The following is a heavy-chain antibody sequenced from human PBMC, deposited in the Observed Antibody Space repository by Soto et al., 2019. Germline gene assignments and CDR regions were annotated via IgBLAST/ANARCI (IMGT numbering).Heavy chain of an antibody. J-gene: IGHJ4*02. V-gene: IGHV3-49*03. CDR3: TRDGSGSYNKAPFDY. Sequence: GGSLRLSCTASGFTFGDYAMSWFRQAPGKGLEWVSFIRSKAYGGTTEYAASVKGRFTISRDDSKSIAYLQMNSLKTEDTALYYCTRDGSGSYNKAPFDYWGQGTLVTVSS. CDR1: GFTFGDYA. D-gene: IGHD3-10*01. CDR2: IRSKAYGGTT.